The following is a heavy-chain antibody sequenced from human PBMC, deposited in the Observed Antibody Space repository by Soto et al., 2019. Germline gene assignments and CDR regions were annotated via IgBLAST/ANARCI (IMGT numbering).Heavy chain of an antibody. CDR2: IYYSGST. D-gene: IGHD3-22*01. V-gene: IGHV4-39*01. CDR3: ARLLITYYYDSSGYIDY. CDR1: GGSISSSSYY. Sequence: PSETLSLTCTVSGGSISSSSYYWGWIRQPPGKGLEWIGSIYYSGSTYYNPSLKSRVTISVDTSKNQFSLKLSSVTAADTAVYYCARLLITYYYDSSGYIDYWGQGTLVTVSS. J-gene: IGHJ4*02.